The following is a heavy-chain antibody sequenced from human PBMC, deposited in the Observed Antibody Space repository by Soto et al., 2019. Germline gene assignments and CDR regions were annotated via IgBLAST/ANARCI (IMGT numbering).Heavy chain of an antibody. J-gene: IGHJ2*01. V-gene: IGHV1-8*01. CDR1: GYTFTSYD. CDR3: ARGGYCSGGSCYGDWYFDL. CDR2: MNPNSGNT. D-gene: IGHD2-15*01. Sequence: ASVKVSCKASGYTFTSYDINWVRQATGQGLEWMGWMNPNSGNTGYAQKFQGRVTMTRNTSISTAYMELSSLRSEDTAVYYCARGGYCSGGSCYGDWYFDLLGRGTLVTVSS.